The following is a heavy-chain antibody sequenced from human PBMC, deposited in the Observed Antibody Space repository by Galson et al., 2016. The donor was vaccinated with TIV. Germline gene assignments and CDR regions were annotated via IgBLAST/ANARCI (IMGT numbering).Heavy chain of an antibody. D-gene: IGHD6-6*01. V-gene: IGHV1-18*01. J-gene: IGHJ6*02. CDR1: GYTFTSFG. Sequence: SVKVSCKATGYTFTSFGIAWVRPAPGQGLEWMGWVSGYNGKTYYAQKFQDRVTMTTDTSTNTAYMELRSLRSDDTAVYYCTRDRSIAAPRDMDVWGQGTAVTVSS. CDR2: VSGYNGKT. CDR3: TRDRSIAAPRDMDV.